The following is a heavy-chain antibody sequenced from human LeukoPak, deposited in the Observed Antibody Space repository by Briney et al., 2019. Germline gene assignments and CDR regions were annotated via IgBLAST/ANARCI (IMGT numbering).Heavy chain of an antibody. CDR3: ARDLGYCSGGSCPNWFDP. V-gene: IGHV3-11*04. J-gene: IGHJ5*02. CDR1: GFTFSDYY. Sequence: GGSLRLSCAASGFTFSDYYMSWIRQAPGKGLEWVSYISSSGSTIYYADSVKGRFTISRDNSKNTLYLQMNSLRAEDTAVYYCARDLGYCSGGSCPNWFDPWGQGILVTVSS. D-gene: IGHD2-15*01. CDR2: ISSSGSTI.